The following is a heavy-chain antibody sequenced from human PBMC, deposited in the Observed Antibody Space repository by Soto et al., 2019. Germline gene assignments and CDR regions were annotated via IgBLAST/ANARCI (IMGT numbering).Heavy chain of an antibody. J-gene: IGHJ6*03. CDR3: ARGSWDDVSGHYYMDV. D-gene: IGHD5-12*01. CDR2: TYYKSKWFN. CDR1: GVSVSSNSAG. Sequence: SQTLLLTCAISGVSVSSNSAGWNWVRQTPSRGLEWLGRTYYKSKWFNNYAVSVKSRITINPDTSQNQFSLHLDSVTPEDTAVYFCARGSWDDVSGHYYMDVWGKGTTVTVSS. V-gene: IGHV6-1*01.